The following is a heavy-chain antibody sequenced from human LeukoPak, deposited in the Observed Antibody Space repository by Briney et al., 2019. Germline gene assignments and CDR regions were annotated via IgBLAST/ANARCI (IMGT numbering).Heavy chain of an antibody. Sequence: GGSLRLSCAASGFTFSSYWMSWVRQAPGKGLEWVANIKQDGSEKYYVDSVKGRFTISRDDAKNSLYLQMNSLRAEDTAVYYCARDRLDSEFDYWGQGTLVTVSS. CDR1: GFTFSSYW. CDR2: IKQDGSEK. V-gene: IGHV3-7*03. CDR3: ARDRLDSEFDY. J-gene: IGHJ4*02. D-gene: IGHD2-2*03.